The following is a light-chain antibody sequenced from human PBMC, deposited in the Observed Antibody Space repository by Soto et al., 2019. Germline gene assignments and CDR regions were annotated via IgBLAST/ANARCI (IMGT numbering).Light chain of an antibody. Sequence: QSVLTQPASVSGSPGQSITISCTGTSSNLGGHNYVSWYQHHPGKVPKLIISEVNNRPSGVSSRFSGSKSGNTASLTISGLQAEDEAHYYCSTYTASGVFGGGTNLTVL. J-gene: IGLJ3*02. V-gene: IGLV2-14*01. CDR1: SSNLGGHNY. CDR2: EVN. CDR3: STYTASGV.